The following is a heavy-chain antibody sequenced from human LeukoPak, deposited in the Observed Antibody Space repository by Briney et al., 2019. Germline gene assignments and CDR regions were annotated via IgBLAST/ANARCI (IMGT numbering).Heavy chain of an antibody. D-gene: IGHD5-12*01. CDR1: GXTXXXYG. Sequence: GXTXXXYGIXWXRQAPGQGLEWMGWISAYNGNTNYAKKLQGRVTITTDTSTSTAYMELRSLRSDDTAVYYCARVVLSGYDRNRHYYYYGMDVWGQGTTVTVSS. J-gene: IGHJ6*02. CDR2: ISAYNGNT. V-gene: IGHV1-18*01. CDR3: ARVVLSGYDRNRHYYYYGMDV.